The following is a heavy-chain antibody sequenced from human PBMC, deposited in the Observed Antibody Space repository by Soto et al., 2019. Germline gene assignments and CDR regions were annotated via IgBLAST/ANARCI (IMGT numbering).Heavy chain of an antibody. CDR3: TRHDSSWSGDY. CDR2: IRSKANSYAT. CDR1: GFTFSGSA. D-gene: IGHD6-13*01. J-gene: IGHJ4*02. Sequence: EVQLVESGGGLVQPGGSLKLSCAASGFTFSGSAMHWVRQASGKGLDGVGRIRSKANSYATAYAASVKGRFTIPRDDSTNPAYLQMNSLKTEDTAVDYCTRHDSSWSGDYWGQGTLVTVSS. V-gene: IGHV3-73*01.